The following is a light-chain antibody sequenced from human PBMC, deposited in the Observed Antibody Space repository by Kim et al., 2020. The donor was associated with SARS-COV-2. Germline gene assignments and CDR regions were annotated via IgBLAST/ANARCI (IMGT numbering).Light chain of an antibody. J-gene: IGKJ5*01. V-gene: IGKV1-17*01. CDR3: LQHSTFPIT. CDR1: QDVRNE. CDR2: GAS. Sequence: VSVGERVTITCRARQDVRNEIVWYQQNPGRAPKRLIYGASSWQSGVPSRFSGRGSGTKFSLTISSVQPEDFATYFCLQHSTFPITIGQGKRLEIK.